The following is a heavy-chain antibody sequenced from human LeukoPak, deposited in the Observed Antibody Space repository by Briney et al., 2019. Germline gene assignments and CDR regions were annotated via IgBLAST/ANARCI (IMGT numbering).Heavy chain of an antibody. CDR1: GFTFSSYA. V-gene: IGHV3-23*01. D-gene: IGHD1-26*01. CDR3: ANLRGIVGFPDY. Sequence: GGSLRLSCAASGFTFSSYAMSWVRQAPGKGLEWVSAISSSGGSTYYADSVKGRFTISRDNSKNTLYLQMNSLRAEDTAVYYCANLRGIVGFPDYWGQGTLVTVSS. J-gene: IGHJ4*02. CDR2: ISSSGGST.